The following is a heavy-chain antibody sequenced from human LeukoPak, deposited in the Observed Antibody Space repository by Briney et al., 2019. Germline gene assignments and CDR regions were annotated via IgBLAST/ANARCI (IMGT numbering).Heavy chain of an antibody. V-gene: IGHV4-34*01. CDR2: INHSGST. J-gene: IGHJ5*02. CDR3: ATGDILAYWAGVCYSRSWFDP. D-gene: IGHD2-21*02. CDR1: GGSFSGYY. Sequence: SETLSLTCAVYGGSFSGYYWSWIRQPPGKGLEWIGEINHSGSTNYNPSLKSRVTISVDTSKNQFSLKLSSVTAADTAVYYCATGDILAYWAGVCYSRSWFDPWGQGTLVTVFS.